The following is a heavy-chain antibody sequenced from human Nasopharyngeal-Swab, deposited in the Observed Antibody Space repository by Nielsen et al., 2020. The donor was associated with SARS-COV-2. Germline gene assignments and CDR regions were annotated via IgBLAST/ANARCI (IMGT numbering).Heavy chain of an antibody. CDR2: IIPIFGTA. V-gene: IGHV1-69*06. D-gene: IGHD5-18*01. Sequence: VRQMPGKGLEWMGGIIPIFGTANYAQKFQGRVTITADKSMSTAYMELSSLRSEDTAVYYCAREDLGYSYGAWGQGTLVTVSS. J-gene: IGHJ5*02. CDR3: AREDLGYSYGA.